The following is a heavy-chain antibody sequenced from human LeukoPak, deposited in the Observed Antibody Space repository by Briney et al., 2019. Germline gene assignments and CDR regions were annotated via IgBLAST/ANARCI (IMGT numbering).Heavy chain of an antibody. CDR1: GYTFTTYA. Sequence: ASVKVSCKASGYTFTTYAMNWVRQAPGQGLEWMGWISTYSGTPHYAQKLQGRVTMTTDTSTSTAYMELRSLRSDDTAVYYCARERYTSSWYLGFVYYYYMDVWGKGTTVTVSS. J-gene: IGHJ6*03. CDR2: ISTYSGTP. V-gene: IGHV1-18*01. D-gene: IGHD6-13*01. CDR3: ARERYTSSWYLGFVYYYYMDV.